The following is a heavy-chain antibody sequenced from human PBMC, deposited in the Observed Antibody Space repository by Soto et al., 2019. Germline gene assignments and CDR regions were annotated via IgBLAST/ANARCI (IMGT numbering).Heavy chain of an antibody. CDR2: IYSGGST. CDR3: ASDLYCGGDCYYAYYYYGMDV. Sequence: AGGSLRLSCAASGFTVSSNYMSWVRQAPGKGLEWVSVIYSGGSTYYADSVKGRFTISRDNSKNTLYLQMNSLRAEDTAVYYCASDLYCGGDCYYAYYYYGMDVWGQETTVTVSS. D-gene: IGHD2-21*02. CDR1: GFTVSSNY. V-gene: IGHV3-53*01. J-gene: IGHJ6*02.